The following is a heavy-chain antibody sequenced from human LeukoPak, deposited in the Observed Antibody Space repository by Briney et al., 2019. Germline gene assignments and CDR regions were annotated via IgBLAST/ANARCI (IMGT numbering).Heavy chain of an antibody. CDR2: ISAYNGNT. CDR3: AREATTYYYDSSGYYYDY. CDR1: GYTFTSYG. J-gene: IGHJ4*02. Sequence: ASVKVSCKASGYTFTSYGISWVRQAPGQGLEWMGWISAYNGNTNYAQKLQGRVTTTTDTSTSTTYMELRSLRSDDTAVYYCAREATTYYYDSSGYYYDYWGQGTLVTVSS. V-gene: IGHV1-18*01. D-gene: IGHD3-22*01.